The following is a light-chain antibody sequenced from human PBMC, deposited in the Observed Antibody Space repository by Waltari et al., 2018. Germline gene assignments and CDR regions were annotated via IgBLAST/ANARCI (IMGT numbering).Light chain of an antibody. CDR1: QSVSSN. V-gene: IGKV3-11*01. Sequence: EIVLTQSPATLSLSPGERATLSCRASQSVSSNLAWYQHKPGQTPRLLIYAASNRATGIPARFSGSGSETDFTLTISSLEPEDFAVYYCQQRSTWPEVTFGPGTKVDIK. CDR2: AAS. J-gene: IGKJ3*01. CDR3: QQRSTWPEVT.